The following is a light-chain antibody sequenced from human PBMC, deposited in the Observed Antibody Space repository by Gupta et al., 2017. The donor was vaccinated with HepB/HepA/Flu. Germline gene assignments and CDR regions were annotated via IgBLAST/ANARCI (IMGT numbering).Light chain of an antibody. CDR2: WAS. CDR3: QQYDSNPGCS. V-gene: IGKV4-1*01. J-gene: IGKJ2*04. Sequence: DIVMTQSPDSLAVSLGERATINCKSSQSVLYSSNNKNYLAWYQQKPGQPPKLLIYWASTRESGVPDRFSGSGSGKDFTLTISSLQAEDVAVYYCQQYDSNPGCSFGQGTKLEIK. CDR1: QSVLYSSNNKNY.